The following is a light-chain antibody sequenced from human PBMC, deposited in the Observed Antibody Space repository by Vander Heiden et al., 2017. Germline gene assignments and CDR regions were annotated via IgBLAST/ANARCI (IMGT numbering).Light chain of an antibody. CDR1: VLPKKY. CDR2: EDS. J-gene: IGLJ2*01. V-gene: IGLV3-10*01. CDR3: YSTDSSGNHRV. Sequence: SYALTQTPSVSVSPGQTARLTCSGDVLPKKYAYWYQQKSGQAPVLVIYEDSKRPSGIPERFSGSSSGTMATVTISGAQVEDEADYYCYSTDSSGNHRVFGGGTKLTVL.